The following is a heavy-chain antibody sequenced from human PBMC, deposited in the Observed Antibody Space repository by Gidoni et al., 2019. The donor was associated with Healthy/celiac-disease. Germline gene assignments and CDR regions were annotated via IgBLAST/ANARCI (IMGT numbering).Heavy chain of an antibody. CDR3: ARSYSSMVRGVIYYYYGMDV. Sequence: EVQLVKSGGGLVQPGGSLSLSCAASGFTFSSYDMHWVRQATGKGLEWVAAMGTAGDPYYPGSVEGRFTISRENAKNSLYLQMNSLRAGDTAVYYCARSYSSMVRGVIYYYYGMDVWGQGTTVTVSS. J-gene: IGHJ6*02. CDR1: GFTFSSYD. V-gene: IGHV3-13*05. D-gene: IGHD3-10*01. CDR2: MGTAGDP.